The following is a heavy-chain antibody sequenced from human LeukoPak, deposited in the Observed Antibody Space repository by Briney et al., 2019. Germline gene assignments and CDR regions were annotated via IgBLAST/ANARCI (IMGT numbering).Heavy chain of an antibody. CDR1: GFTFSDYY. CDR3: ARDTHYYDSPVGY. D-gene: IGHD3-22*01. V-gene: IGHV3-11*04. J-gene: IGHJ4*02. Sequence: SGGSLRLSCAASGFTFSDYYMSWIRQAPGEGLEWVSYISSSGSTIYYADSVKGRFTISRDNAKNSLCLQMNSLRAEDTAVYYCARDTHYYDSPVGYWGQGTLVTVSS. CDR2: ISSSGSTI.